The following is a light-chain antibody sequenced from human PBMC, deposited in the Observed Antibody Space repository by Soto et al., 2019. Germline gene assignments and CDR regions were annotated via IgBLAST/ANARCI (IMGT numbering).Light chain of an antibody. CDR1: SSNSGSNT. CDR2: SNN. CDR3: AAWVDSLNAVVV. V-gene: IGLV1-44*01. Sequence: QAVVTQPPSASGTPGQRVIISCSGSSSNSGSNTVNWYQQLPGTAPKLLIYSNNQRPSGVPDRFSGSKSGTSASLAISGLQSEDEADYYCAAWVDSLNAVVVFGGGTQLTVL. J-gene: IGLJ2*01.